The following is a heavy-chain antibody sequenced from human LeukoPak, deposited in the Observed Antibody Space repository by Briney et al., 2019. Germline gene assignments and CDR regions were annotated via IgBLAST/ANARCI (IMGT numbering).Heavy chain of an antibody. CDR2: IYYSGST. J-gene: IGHJ5*02. Sequence: SETLSLTYTVSGGSISSYYWSWIRQPPGKGLEWIGYIYYSGSTNYNPSLKSRVTISVDTSKNQFSLKLSSVTTADTAVYYCARLFHYYDSSGYYWFDPWGQGTLVTVSS. CDR3: ARLFHYYDSSGYYWFDP. CDR1: GGSISSYY. D-gene: IGHD3-22*01. V-gene: IGHV4-59*01.